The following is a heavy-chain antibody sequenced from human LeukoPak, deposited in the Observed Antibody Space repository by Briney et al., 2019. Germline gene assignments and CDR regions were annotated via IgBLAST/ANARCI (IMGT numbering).Heavy chain of an antibody. CDR3: ARDESHGHFDS. D-gene: IGHD4-17*01. Sequence: SETLSLTCGISSGSFSGYYWSWIRQPPGKGLEWIGEINHSGSTYYNPSLRSRVTMSVDTSKIQFFLSLTSVTAADTAVYYCARDESHGHFDSWGQGTLVIVSS. CDR2: INHSGST. J-gene: IGHJ4*02. CDR1: SGSFSGYY. V-gene: IGHV4-34*01.